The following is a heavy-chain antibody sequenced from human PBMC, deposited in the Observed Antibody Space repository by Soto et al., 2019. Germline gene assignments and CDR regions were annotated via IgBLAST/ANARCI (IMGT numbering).Heavy chain of an antibody. CDR2: IYYSGST. Sequence: SETLSLTCTVSGGSVSSGSYYWSWIRQPPGKGLEWIGYIYYSGSTNYNPSLKSRVTISVDTSKNQFSLKLSSVTAGDTAVYYCARDYSSSFNHYYGMEVWGQGTTVTVSS. J-gene: IGHJ6*02. CDR1: GGSVSSGSYY. CDR3: ARDYSSSFNHYYGMEV. V-gene: IGHV4-61*01. D-gene: IGHD6-13*01.